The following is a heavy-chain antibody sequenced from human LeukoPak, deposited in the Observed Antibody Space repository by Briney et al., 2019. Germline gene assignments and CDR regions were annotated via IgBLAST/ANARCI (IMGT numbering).Heavy chain of an antibody. D-gene: IGHD3-3*01. CDR1: GFTFNSYW. J-gene: IGHJ5*02. Sequence: GGSLRLSCAASGFTFNSYWMHWVRQARGKGLVWVSRIDEDGKTIDYADSVKGRFTLSRDNAKDTLYLQMSSLRDEDTAVYYCVSDLCGGDDQWGRGTLVTVSS. V-gene: IGHV3-74*01. CDR3: VSDLCGGDDQ. CDR2: IDEDGKTI.